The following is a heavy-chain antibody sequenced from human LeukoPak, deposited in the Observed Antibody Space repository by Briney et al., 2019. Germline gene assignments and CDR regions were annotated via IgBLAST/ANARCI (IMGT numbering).Heavy chain of an antibody. CDR1: GYTFTSYE. CDR3: ARAPRQLSYYYGLDV. V-gene: IGHV1-8*01. CDR2: MNPNSGDT. J-gene: IGHJ6*02. D-gene: IGHD5-18*01. Sequence: ASVRVSCKASGYTFTSYEIMWVRQATGQGLEWMGWMNPNSGDTGYARKFQGRVTMNRDTSKSTAYMDLSNLRSEDTAVYYCARAPRQLSYYYGLDVWGQGTTATVSS.